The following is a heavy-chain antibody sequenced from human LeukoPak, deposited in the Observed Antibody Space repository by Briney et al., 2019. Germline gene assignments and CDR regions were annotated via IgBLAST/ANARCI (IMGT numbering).Heavy chain of an antibody. J-gene: IGHJ3*02. CDR3: AKDRRGSSCYDPYDAFDI. Sequence: GGSLRLSCTASGFIFSQYCMSWVRQGPGKGLEWVSTVSGSAGRTHYADSLKGRFTISRDNSKDTLYLQMNSLRAEDTAVYYCAKDRRGSSCYDPYDAFDIWGQGTMVTVSS. CDR1: GFIFSQYC. CDR2: VSGSAGRT. V-gene: IGHV3-23*01. D-gene: IGHD5-12*01.